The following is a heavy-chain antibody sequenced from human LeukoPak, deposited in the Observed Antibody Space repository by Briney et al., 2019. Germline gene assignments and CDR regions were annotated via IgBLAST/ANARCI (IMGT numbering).Heavy chain of an antibody. CDR2: INSGGSST. CDR1: GFTFSSYC. CDR3: AKDFTGSGPYYFDY. D-gene: IGHD3-10*01. V-gene: IGHV3-74*01. J-gene: IGHJ4*02. Sequence: GGSLRLSCAASGFTFSSYCMHWVRQAPGKGLEWVSRINSGGSSTSYADSVKGRFTISRDNAKNTLYLQMNSLRAEDTAVYYCAKDFTGSGPYYFDYWGQGTLVTVSS.